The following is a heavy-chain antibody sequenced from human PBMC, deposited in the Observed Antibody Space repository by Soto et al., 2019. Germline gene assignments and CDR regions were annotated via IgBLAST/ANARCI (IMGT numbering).Heavy chain of an antibody. CDR2: ISAYNGNT. V-gene: IGHV1-18*01. CDR3: ARAYCSGGSCYTFDI. Sequence: GASVKVSCKASGYTFTSYGISWVRQAPGQGLEWMGWISAYNGNTNYAQKLQGRVTMTTDTSTSTAYMEPRSLRSDDTAVYYCARAYCSGGSCYTFDIWGQGTMVTVSS. D-gene: IGHD2-15*01. J-gene: IGHJ3*02. CDR1: GYTFTSYG.